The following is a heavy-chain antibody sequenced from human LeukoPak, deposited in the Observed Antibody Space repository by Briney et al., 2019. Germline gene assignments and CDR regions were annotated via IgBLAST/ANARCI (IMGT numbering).Heavy chain of an antibody. Sequence: PSGTLSLTCAVSGGFISSSNWWSWVRQPPGKGLEWIGEIYHSGSTNYNPSLKSRVTISVDTSKKQFSLKLSSVTAADTAVYYCARGGYNIWEYYFGYWGQGTLVTVSS. CDR3: ARGGYNIWEYYFGY. J-gene: IGHJ4*02. CDR1: GGFISSSNW. D-gene: IGHD5-24*01. V-gene: IGHV4-4*02. CDR2: IYHSGST.